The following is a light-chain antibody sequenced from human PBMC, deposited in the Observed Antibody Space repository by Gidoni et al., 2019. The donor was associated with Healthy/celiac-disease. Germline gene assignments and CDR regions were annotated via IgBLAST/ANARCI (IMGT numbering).Light chain of an antibody. V-gene: IGKV3D-15*01. J-gene: IGKJ4*01. Sequence: EIVMTQHPATLSMSTGERATLSCRASQSVSSNLAWYQQKPGQAPRLLIYGASTRATGIPARFSGSGSETEFTLTISSLQSEDFAVYYCQQYNNWPPTFGGGTKVEIK. CDR3: QQYNNWPPT. CDR2: GAS. CDR1: QSVSSN.